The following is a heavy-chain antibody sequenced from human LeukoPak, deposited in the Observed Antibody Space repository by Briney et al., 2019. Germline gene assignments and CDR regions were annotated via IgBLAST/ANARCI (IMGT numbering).Heavy chain of an antibody. CDR2: INPNSGGT. J-gene: IGHJ4*02. CDR1: GYTFTGYY. D-gene: IGHD3-22*01. CDR3: ARESSYYDSSGYQLFDY. Sequence: ASVKVSCKASGYTFTGYYMHWVRQAPGQGLEWMGWINPNSGGTNYAQKFQGRVTMTRDTSISTAYMELSGLRSDDTAVYYCARESSYYDSSGYQLFDYWGQGTLVTVSS. V-gene: IGHV1-2*02.